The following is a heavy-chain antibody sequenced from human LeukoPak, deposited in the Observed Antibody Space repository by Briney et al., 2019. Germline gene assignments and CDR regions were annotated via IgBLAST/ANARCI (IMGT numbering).Heavy chain of an antibody. J-gene: IGHJ4*02. Sequence: GGSLRLSCSASGFTFSTYAMHWVRQAPGKGLEYVSVINGSGYRTYYADSVKGRFTISRDNSKNKVYLQMSSLRVEDTAVYYCVLVVVSDRYFDYWGQGTLVTVSS. D-gene: IGHD2-2*01. V-gene: IGHV3-64D*06. CDR3: VLVVVSDRYFDY. CDR2: INGSGYRT. CDR1: GFTFSTYA.